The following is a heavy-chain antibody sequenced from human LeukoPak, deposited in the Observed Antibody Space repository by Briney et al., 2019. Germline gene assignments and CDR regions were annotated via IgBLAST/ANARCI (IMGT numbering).Heavy chain of an antibody. CDR1: GFTFSISW. V-gene: IGHV3-7*03. CDR3: TQAPIAAAGTTIGY. Sequence: PGGSLRLSCAASGFTFSISWMAWVRQVPGKGLEWVANIEGDGGKKNYVDSVKGRFTISRDNAKKSLNLQMNSLRAEDTAVYYCTQAPIAAAGTTIGYWGQGTLVTVSS. J-gene: IGHJ4*02. D-gene: IGHD6-13*01. CDR2: IEGDGGKK.